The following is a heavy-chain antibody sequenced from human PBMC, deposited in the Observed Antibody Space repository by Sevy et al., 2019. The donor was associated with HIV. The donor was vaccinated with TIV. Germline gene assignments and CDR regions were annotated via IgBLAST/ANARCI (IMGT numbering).Heavy chain of an antibody. CDR2: ISNSGTTI. CDR1: GFTFSSYE. D-gene: IGHD4-17*01. CDR3: ARDLPPSATTVAHFDY. J-gene: IGHJ4*02. V-gene: IGHV3-48*03. Sequence: GGSLRLSCAASGFTFSSYEMNWVRQAPGKGLEWVSYISNSGTTISYSDSVRGRFSISRDNARNSLYLQMNCLRAEDTAVYYCARDLPPSATTVAHFDYWGQGTLVTVSS.